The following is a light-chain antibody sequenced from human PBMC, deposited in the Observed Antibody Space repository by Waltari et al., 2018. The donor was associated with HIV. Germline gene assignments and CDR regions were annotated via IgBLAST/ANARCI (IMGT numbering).Light chain of an antibody. CDR1: TGAVTSGNS. CDR3: LLYYGGAQRYV. V-gene: IGLV7-43*01. J-gene: IGLJ1*01. CDR2: STS. Sequence: QTVVTQEPSLTVSPGGPVTLTCASSTGAVTSGNSPNWFQQTPGQAPRGLIYSTSNKNSGTPARFSGSRLGGKAALTLSGVQPEDEAEYYCLLYYGGAQRYVFGTGTKVTVL.